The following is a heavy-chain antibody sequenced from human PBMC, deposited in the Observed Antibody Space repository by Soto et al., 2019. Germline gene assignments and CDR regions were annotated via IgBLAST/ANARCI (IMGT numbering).Heavy chain of an antibody. CDR2: INPDGSRT. CDR1: GFTFSSYW. CDR3: ARVAVTTYYFDY. D-gene: IGHD4-17*01. Sequence: EVQLVESGGDLVQPGGSLRLSCAASGFTFSSYWMHWVRQAPGKGLVWVSRINPDGSRTSYADSVKGRFTISRDNAKNTLYLQMNSLGAEETAVYYCARVAVTTYYFDYWGQGTLVTVSS. V-gene: IGHV3-74*01. J-gene: IGHJ4*02.